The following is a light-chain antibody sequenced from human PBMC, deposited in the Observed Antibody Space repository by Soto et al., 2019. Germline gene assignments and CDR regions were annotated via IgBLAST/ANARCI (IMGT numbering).Light chain of an antibody. J-gene: IGKJ1*01. CDR3: QQYYSYPWT. Sequence: EIVMTQSPATLSVSPGERATLSCRASQSVSNYLAWYQQKPGQAPRLLIYGASTRATGIPARFSGGGSETDFTLTISSLQSEDFATYYCQQYYSYPWTFGQGTKVEIK. CDR1: QSVSNY. V-gene: IGKV3-15*01. CDR2: GAS.